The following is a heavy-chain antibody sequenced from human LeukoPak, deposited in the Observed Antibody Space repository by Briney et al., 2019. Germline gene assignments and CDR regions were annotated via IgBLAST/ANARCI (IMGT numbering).Heavy chain of an antibody. CDR1: GYTFTSYH. J-gene: IGHJ6*02. CDR2: INPSGGST. V-gene: IGHV1-46*01. Sequence: ASVKVSCKASGYTFTSYHMHWVRQAPGQGLEWMGIINPSGGSTSYAQKFQGRVTMTRDTSTSTVYMELSSLRSEDTAVYYCALWFGEPYGMDVWGQGTTVTVSS. CDR3: ALWFGEPYGMDV. D-gene: IGHD3-10*01.